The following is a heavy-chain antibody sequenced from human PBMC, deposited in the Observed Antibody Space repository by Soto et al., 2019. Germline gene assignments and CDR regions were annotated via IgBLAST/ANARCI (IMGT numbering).Heavy chain of an antibody. V-gene: IGHV3-30*18. D-gene: IGHD3-3*01. J-gene: IGHJ4*02. Sequence: GGSLRLSCAASGFTFSSYGMHWVRQAPGKGLEWVAVISYDGSNKYYADSVKGRFTISRDNSKNTLYLQMNSLRAEDTAVYYCAKAPYDFWSGYFRFWGQGTLVTVSS. CDR1: GFTFSSYG. CDR3: AKAPYDFWSGYFRF. CDR2: ISYDGSNK.